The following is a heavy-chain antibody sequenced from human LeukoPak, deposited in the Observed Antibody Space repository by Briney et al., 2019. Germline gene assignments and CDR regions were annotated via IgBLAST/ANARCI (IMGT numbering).Heavy chain of an antibody. CDR2: INSDGSDT. Sequence: GGSLRLSCAASGFTLSSYWMHWVHQAPGKGLVWVSRINSDGSDTIYGDSVKGRFTISRDNSKNTLYLQMNSLRTEDTAMYYCARVPYGDYFDYWGQGTLVTVSS. CDR3: ARVPYGDYFDY. D-gene: IGHD4-17*01. J-gene: IGHJ4*02. V-gene: IGHV3-74*01. CDR1: GFTLSSYW.